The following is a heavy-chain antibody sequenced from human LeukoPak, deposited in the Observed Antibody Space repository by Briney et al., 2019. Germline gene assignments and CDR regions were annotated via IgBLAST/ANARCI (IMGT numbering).Heavy chain of an antibody. J-gene: IGHJ3*02. CDR3: AKDRTGTDYDAFDI. CDR1: GFTFDDYA. V-gene: IGHV3-9*01. Sequence: GGSLGLSCAASGFTFDDYAMHWVRQAPGKGLEWVSGISWNSGSIGYADSVKGRFTISRDNAKNSLYLQMNSLRAEDTALYYCAKDRTGTDYDAFDIWGQGTMVTVSS. D-gene: IGHD1-1*01. CDR2: ISWNSGSI.